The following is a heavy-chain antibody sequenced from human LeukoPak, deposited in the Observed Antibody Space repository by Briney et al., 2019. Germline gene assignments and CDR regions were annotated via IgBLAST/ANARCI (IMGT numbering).Heavy chain of an antibody. CDR1: GFTFSDYY. CDR2: ISSSGSTI. Sequence: GGSLRLSCAACGFTFSDYYMSWIRQAPGKGLEWVSYISSSGSTIYYADSVKGRFTISRHNAKNSLYLQMNSLRAEDTAVYYCARETPYSYYMDVWGKGTTVTISS. D-gene: IGHD2-21*01. J-gene: IGHJ6*03. V-gene: IGHV3-11*01. CDR3: ARETPYSYYMDV.